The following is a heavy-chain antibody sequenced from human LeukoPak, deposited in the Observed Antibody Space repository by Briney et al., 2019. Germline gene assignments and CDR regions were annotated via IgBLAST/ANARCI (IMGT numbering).Heavy chain of an antibody. J-gene: IGHJ6*03. Sequence: GGSLRLSCAASGFTFSSYGMSWVRQAPGKGLEWVSAISGSGGSTYYADSVKGRFTISRDNSKNTLYLQMNSLRAEDTAVYYCAKEGEYYDYVWGSPHHNNYYYYMDVWGKGTTVTISS. V-gene: IGHV3-23*01. CDR1: GFTFSSYG. D-gene: IGHD3-16*01. CDR2: ISGSGGST. CDR3: AKEGEYYDYVWGSPHHNNYYYYMDV.